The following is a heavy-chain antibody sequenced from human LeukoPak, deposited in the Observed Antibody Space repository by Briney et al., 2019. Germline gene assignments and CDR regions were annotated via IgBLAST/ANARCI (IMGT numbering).Heavy chain of an antibody. CDR3: TTRYNWNDETFDY. Sequence: GGSLGLSCEASGFTFDDYGMSWVRQAPGKGLEWVSGINWNGVSTGYADSVRGRFTISRDNAKNSLYLQMNSLRAEDTAFYYCTTRYNWNDETFDYWGQGTLVTVSS. CDR1: GFTFDDYG. V-gene: IGHV3-20*04. J-gene: IGHJ4*02. CDR2: INWNGVST. D-gene: IGHD1-20*01.